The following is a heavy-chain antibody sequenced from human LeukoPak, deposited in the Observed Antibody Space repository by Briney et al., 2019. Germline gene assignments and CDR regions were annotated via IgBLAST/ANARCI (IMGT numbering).Heavy chain of an antibody. CDR3: ARGPDIVVAVAATGPGWFDP. CDR2: ISSSGSTI. J-gene: IGHJ5*02. Sequence: PGGSLRLSCAASGFTFSDYYMSWIRQAPGKGLEWVSYISSSGSTIYYADSVKGRFTISRDNAKNSLYLQMNSLRAEDTAVYYCARGPDIVVAVAATGPGWFDPWGQGTLATVSS. D-gene: IGHD2-15*01. CDR1: GFTFSDYY. V-gene: IGHV3-11*04.